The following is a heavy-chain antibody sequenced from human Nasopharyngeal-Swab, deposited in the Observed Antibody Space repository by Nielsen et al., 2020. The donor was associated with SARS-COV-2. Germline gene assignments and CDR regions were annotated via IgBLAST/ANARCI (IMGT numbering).Heavy chain of an antibody. V-gene: IGHV3-21*06. CDR3: VRGSYGHYDS. D-gene: IGHD4-17*01. J-gene: IGHJ5*01. CDR1: GFTFSSYT. CDR2: ISPTSDYI. Sequence: GVLRLSCAASGFTFSSYTMNWVRQAPGKGLEWVSSISPTSDYIYYAESVKGRFTISRDNAKNSLFLQMNSLRAEETAIYYCVRGSYGHYDSWGQGALITVSS.